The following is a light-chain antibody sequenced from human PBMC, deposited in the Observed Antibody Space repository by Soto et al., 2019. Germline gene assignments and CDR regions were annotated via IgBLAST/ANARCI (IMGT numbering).Light chain of an antibody. CDR2: DVY. J-gene: IGLJ2*01. V-gene: IGLV2-11*01. Sequence: QSALTQPHSVSGSPGQSVAISCTGTNSDVGAYNYVSWYQHHPGNAPKLIIHDVYKRPSGVPDRFSASKSGNTASLTISGLQIEDEADYYCCSYAGSSTSVLFGGGIKLTVL. CDR3: CSYAGSSTSVL. CDR1: NSDVGAYNY.